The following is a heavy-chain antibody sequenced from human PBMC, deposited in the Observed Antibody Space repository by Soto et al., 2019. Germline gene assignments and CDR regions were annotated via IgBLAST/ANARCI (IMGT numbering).Heavy chain of an antibody. CDR2: ISAFTGFT. CDR3: VKDRPRRTQQFNGVS. D-gene: IGHD2-8*01. CDR1: GYTFSEHG. Sequence: QIQLVQSGPEVKKPGASVRVSCKASGYTFSEHGFSWVRQGPGQGLEWLGWISAFTGFTEFAPKFKGRLTLTTDTSTSTAYMELRSLRSDDTAVYYCVKDRPRRTQQFNGVSWGQGTLVIVSS. V-gene: IGHV1-18*01. J-gene: IGHJ5*02.